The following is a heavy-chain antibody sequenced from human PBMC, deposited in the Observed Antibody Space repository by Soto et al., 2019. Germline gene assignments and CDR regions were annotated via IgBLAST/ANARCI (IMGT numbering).Heavy chain of an antibody. V-gene: IGHV4-30-4*01. CDR3: ARDILTDPIGFDP. CDR1: GGSISSGDYY. J-gene: IGHJ5*02. Sequence: QVQLQESGPGLVKPSQTLSLTCTVSGGSISSGDYYWSWIRQPPGKGLEWIGYIYYSEITYYNPSLKRRVTISVDTSKNQFSLKLSSVTAADTAVYYCARDILTDPIGFDPWGQGTLVIVSS. D-gene: IGHD3-9*01. CDR2: IYYSEIT.